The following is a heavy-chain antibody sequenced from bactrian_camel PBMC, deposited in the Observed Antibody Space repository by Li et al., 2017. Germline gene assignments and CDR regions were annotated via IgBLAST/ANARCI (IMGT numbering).Heavy chain of an antibody. J-gene: IGHJ4*01. V-gene: IGHV3S55*01. CDR2: ISSDNST. Sequence: QVQLVESGGGAVEDGGSLRLSCAASGATNARYCLGWFRQAPGKERVGVASISSDNSTTYADSVKGRFIISHDVAKRTLSLQMSNIEAEDTAKYYCAADPLSQVCQGGYFYYGQGTQVTVS. CDR1: GATNARYC. CDR3: AADPLSQVCQGGYFY. D-gene: IGHD2*01.